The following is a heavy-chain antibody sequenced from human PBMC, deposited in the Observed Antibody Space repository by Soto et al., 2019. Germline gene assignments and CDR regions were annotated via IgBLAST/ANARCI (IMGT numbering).Heavy chain of an antibody. V-gene: IGHV1-18*01. CDR1: GYTFIRYG. Sequence: QVQLVQSAAEVKKPGASVKVTCKASGYTFIRYGITWVRKAPGQGLEWVGWISPYNDYTEYAQKFHGRVTMTTDTSSRSVTMALRGLRSDDTAVYYCARGGYYENFWKKLNYYDLDVWGQGTTVTDSS. CDR2: ISPYNDYT. CDR3: ARGGYYENFWKKLNYYDLDV. D-gene: IGHD3-16*01. J-gene: IGHJ6*02.